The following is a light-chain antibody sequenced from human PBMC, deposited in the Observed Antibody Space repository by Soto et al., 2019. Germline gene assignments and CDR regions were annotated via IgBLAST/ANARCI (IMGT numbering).Light chain of an antibody. J-gene: IGKJ1*01. Sequence: IHVTHSPSSLSASVGDRGTITCRASQGISNYLAWYQQKPGTVPKLLIYAASYLQSGVPSRFSGSGSGTDFTITISSLQPEDVATYYCQKYESASWTFGQGTKVDIK. V-gene: IGKV1-27*01. CDR2: AAS. CDR3: QKYESASWT. CDR1: QGISNY.